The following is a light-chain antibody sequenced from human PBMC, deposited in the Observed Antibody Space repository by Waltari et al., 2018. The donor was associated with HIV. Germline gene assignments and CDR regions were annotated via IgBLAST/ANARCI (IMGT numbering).Light chain of an antibody. CDR3: QQCFTTPLT. J-gene: IGKJ4*01. V-gene: IGKV3-15*01. CDR1: QSISSN. Sequence: EIVMTQSPATLSVFPGESATLSCSASQSISSNLAWYQHKPGQAPRPLIYGASTRATGIPARFTGSGSGTDFTLTISSLQSEDVAVYYCQQCFTTPLTFGGGTKVEIK. CDR2: GAS.